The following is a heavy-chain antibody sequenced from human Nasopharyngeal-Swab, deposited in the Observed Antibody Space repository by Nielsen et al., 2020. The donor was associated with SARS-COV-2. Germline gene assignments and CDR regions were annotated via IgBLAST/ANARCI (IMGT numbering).Heavy chain of an antibody. CDR2: IYYSGST. D-gene: IGHD3-3*01. CDR3: AREIITIFGVVIPNWFDP. V-gene: IGHV4-39*02. CDR1: GCSISSSRYY. Sequence: SETLSLTCTVSGCSISSSRYYWGWIRQPTGKGLEGIGSIYYSGSTYYNPSLKSRVTIAVDTSKNQFSLKLSSVTAADTAAYYCAREIITIFGVVIPNWFDPWGQGTLVTVSS. J-gene: IGHJ5*02.